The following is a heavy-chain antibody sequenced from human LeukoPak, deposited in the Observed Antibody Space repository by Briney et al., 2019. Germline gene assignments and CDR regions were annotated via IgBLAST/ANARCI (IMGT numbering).Heavy chain of an antibody. V-gene: IGHV1-2*02. CDR2: INPNSGGT. CDR1: GYTFTGYY. CDR3: ARSSMTTVTTGNVGLFDY. J-gene: IGHJ4*02. Sequence: GASVKVSCKASGYTFTGYYMHWVRQAPGQGLEWMGWINPNSGGTNYAQKFQGRVTMTRDTSISTAYMELSRLRSDDTAVYYCARSSMTTVTTGNVGLFDYWGQGTLVTVSS. D-gene: IGHD4-11*01.